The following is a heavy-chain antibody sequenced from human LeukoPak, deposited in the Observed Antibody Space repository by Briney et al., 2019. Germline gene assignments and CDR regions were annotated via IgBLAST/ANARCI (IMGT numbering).Heavy chain of an antibody. J-gene: IGHJ4*02. V-gene: IGHV1-2*02. Sequence: ASVKVSCKASVYTFTGYYMHWVRQAPGQGLEGMGWINPNSGGTNYAQKFQGRVTMTRDTSISTAYMELSRLRSDDTAVFYCAIRGAGGSFGGYYFDYWGQGTLVTVSS. D-gene: IGHD1-26*01. CDR1: VYTFTGYY. CDR2: INPNSGGT. CDR3: AIRGAGGSFGGYYFDY.